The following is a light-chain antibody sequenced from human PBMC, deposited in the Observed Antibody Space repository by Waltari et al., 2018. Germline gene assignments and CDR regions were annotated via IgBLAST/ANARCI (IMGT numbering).Light chain of an antibody. CDR3: HQYNDGPPFN. CDR2: GAS. J-gene: IGKJ2*01. V-gene: IGKV3-15*01. Sequence: EIVMAQSPASLSVSPGERALFSCRASQSVTTNVAWYQQKPGQPPRLLIYGASTRATDIPARFSGSGSGTEFTLTITSPQSEDVGVYYCHQYNDGPPFNFGQGTKLEIK. CDR1: QSVTTN.